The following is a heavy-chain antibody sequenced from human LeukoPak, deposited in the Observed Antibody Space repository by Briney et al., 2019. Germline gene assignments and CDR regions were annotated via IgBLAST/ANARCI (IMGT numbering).Heavy chain of an antibody. D-gene: IGHD5-18*01. CDR2: ISSSSSYI. V-gene: IGHV3-21*01. CDR3: ARDSGYSYGYAFDY. CDR1: GFTFSSYS. J-gene: IGHJ4*02. Sequence: GGSLRLSCAASGFTFSSYSMNWVRQAPGKGLEWVSSISSSSSYIYYADSVKGRFTISRDNAKNSLYLQMNSLGAEDTAVYYCARDSGYSYGYAFDYWGQGTLVTVSS.